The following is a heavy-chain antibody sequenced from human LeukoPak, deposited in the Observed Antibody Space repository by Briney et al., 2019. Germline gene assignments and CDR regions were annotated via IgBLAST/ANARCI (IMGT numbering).Heavy chain of an antibody. V-gene: IGHV1-24*01. Sequence: ASVKVSCKVSGYTLTELSMHWVRPAPGKGLEWMGGFDPEDGETIYAQKFQGRVTMTEDTSTDTAYMELSSLRSEDTAVYYCATGSPPDSSGYYYYYGMDVWGQGTTVTVSS. CDR3: ATGSPPDSSGYYYYYGMDV. J-gene: IGHJ6*02. CDR1: GYTLTELS. D-gene: IGHD3-22*01. CDR2: FDPEDGET.